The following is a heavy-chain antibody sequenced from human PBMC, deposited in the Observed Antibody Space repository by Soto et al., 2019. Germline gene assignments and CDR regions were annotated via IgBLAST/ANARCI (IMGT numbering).Heavy chain of an antibody. J-gene: IGHJ4*02. D-gene: IGHD1-20*01. Sequence: QVRLEQSGAEVKKPGSSVRVSCQASGGSLTSYPIHWVRQAPGQGLEWMGVIDPIVDTSNLAENFKTRLTLTADTSTKTVYMDLTSLRSDDTAIYFCATYPRPYKWTDIWGRGTQLTVSS. V-gene: IGHV1-69*06. CDR3: ATYPRPYKWTDI. CDR1: GGSLTSYP. CDR2: IDPIVDTS.